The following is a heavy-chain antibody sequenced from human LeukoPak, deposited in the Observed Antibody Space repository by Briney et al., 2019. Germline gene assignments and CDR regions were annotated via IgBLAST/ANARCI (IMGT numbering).Heavy chain of an antibody. J-gene: IGHJ6*02. V-gene: IGHV4-30-4*01. D-gene: IGHD3-10*01. CDR1: GGSINSGDDY. CDR2: IYSSGGT. Sequence: SQTLSLTCSVSGGSINSGDDYWSWIRQPPGKALEWIGYIYSSGGTSRNPSLKSRVTISLDTSKNQFSLRLSSVTAADTAVYYCARGLGSGRYYYYYYGVDVWGQGTTDTVSS. CDR3: ARGLGSGRYYYYYYGVDV.